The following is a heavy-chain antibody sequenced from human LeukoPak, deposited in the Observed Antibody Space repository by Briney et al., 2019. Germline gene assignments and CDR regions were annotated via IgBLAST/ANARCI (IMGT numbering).Heavy chain of an antibody. J-gene: IGHJ4*02. D-gene: IGHD6-6*01. V-gene: IGHV3-74*01. CDR3: ARRNSSSSPLDY. Sequence: GGSLRLSCAASGFTFSSYWMHWVRQAPGKGLVWVSRLNSDGSSTSYADSVKGRFTISRDNAKNTLYLQMNSLRAEDTAVYYCARRNSSSSPLDYWGQGTLVTVSS. CDR2: LNSDGSST. CDR1: GFTFSSYW.